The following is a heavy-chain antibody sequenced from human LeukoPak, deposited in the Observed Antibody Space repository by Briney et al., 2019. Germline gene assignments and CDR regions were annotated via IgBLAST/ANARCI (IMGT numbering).Heavy chain of an antibody. J-gene: IGHJ6*02. CDR3: ARAGIAVAGAGGYYGMDV. V-gene: IGHV3-13*01. D-gene: IGHD6-19*01. CDR2: IGTAGDT. CDR1: GFTFSSYD. Sequence: PGGSLRLSCAASGFTFSSYDMHWVRQATGKGLEWVSAIGTAGDTYYPGSMKGRFTISRENAKNSLYLQMNSLRAGDTAVYYCARAGIAVAGAGGYYGMDVWGQGTTVTVSS.